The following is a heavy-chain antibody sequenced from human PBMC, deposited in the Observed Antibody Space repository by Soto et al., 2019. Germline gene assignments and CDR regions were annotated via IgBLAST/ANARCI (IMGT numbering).Heavy chain of an antibody. CDR1: GFTFSSYS. CDR2: ISPSSDGST. CDR3: ARVYYSNLPYYFYYMDV. V-gene: IGHV3-21*01. J-gene: IGHJ6*02. D-gene: IGHD4-4*01. Sequence: GGSLRLSCTDSGFTFSSYSMNWVRQSPGKGLEWVSSISPSSDGSTYYADSVKGRFTISRDNAKNSLYLQMNSLRAEDTAVYFCARVYYSNLPYYFYYMDVWGQGTTVTVSS.